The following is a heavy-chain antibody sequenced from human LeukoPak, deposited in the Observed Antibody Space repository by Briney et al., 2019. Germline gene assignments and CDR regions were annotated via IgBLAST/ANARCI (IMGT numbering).Heavy chain of an antibody. Sequence: GGSLRLSCAASGFTVSSYAMSWVRQAPGMGLHLVSAISTDGGTTYSADSVKGRFTISRDNSKNTLFLQMSSLRAEDTAVYFCAKDYRGSFTDWGQGTLVTVSS. CDR2: ISTDGGTT. CDR3: AKDYRGSFTD. V-gene: IGHV3-23*01. D-gene: IGHD1-26*01. J-gene: IGHJ4*02. CDR1: GFTVSSYA.